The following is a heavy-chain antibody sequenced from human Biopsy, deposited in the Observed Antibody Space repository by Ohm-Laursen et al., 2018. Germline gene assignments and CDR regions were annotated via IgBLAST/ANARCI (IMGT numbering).Heavy chain of an antibody. Sequence: TLSLTCPVSGGSFTGYYLSWVRQPPGKGLGWIGEINHNGNTNYKTSLDWQAAISADKSKKQFSLNLYSVTAADTAVYFCARGLPRIAPMVRGRRTWFDPWGQGTLVTVSS. D-gene: IGHD3-10*01. V-gene: IGHV4-34*01. CDR2: INHNGNT. J-gene: IGHJ5*02. CDR1: GGSFTGYY. CDR3: ARGLPRIAPMVRGRRTWFDP.